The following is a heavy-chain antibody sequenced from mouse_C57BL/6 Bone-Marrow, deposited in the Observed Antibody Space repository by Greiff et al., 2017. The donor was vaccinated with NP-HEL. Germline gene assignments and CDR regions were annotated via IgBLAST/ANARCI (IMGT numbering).Heavy chain of an antibody. D-gene: IGHD2-2*01. CDR3: ARDKVTSWFAY. V-gene: IGHV5-4*01. CDR1: GFTFSSYA. J-gene: IGHJ3*01. CDR2: ISDGGSYT. Sequence: EVQVVESGGGLVKHGGSLKLSCAASGFTFSSYAMSWVRQTPEKRLEWVATISDGGSYTYYPDNVKGRFTISRDNAKNNLYLQMSHLKSEDTAMYYCARDKVTSWFAYWGQGTLVTVSA.